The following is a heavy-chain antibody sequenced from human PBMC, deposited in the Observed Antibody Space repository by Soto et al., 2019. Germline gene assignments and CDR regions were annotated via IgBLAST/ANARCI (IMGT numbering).Heavy chain of an antibody. D-gene: IGHD4-17*01. CDR2: MNPNSGNT. CDR3: ARGPRYGDYVYYYGMDV. CDR1: GYTFTSCD. V-gene: IGHV1-8*01. J-gene: IGHJ6*02. Sequence: ASVKVSCKASGYTFTSCDINWVRQATGQGLEWMGWMNPNSGNTGYAQKFQGRVTMTRNTSISTAYMELSSLRSEDTAVYYCARGPRYGDYVYYYGMDVWGQGTTVTVSS.